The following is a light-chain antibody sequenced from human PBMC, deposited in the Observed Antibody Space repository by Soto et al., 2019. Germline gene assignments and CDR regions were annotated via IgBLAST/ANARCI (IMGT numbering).Light chain of an antibody. CDR2: GNS. Sequence: QSVLTQPPSVSGAPGQRVTISCTGSSSNIGAGYDVHWYQQLPGTAPTVLIYGNSNRPSGVPDRFSGSKSGTSASLAITGLQAEDEADDYCQSYDSSLSAVVFGGGTKLTVL. J-gene: IGLJ2*01. CDR1: SSNIGAGYD. V-gene: IGLV1-40*01. CDR3: QSYDSSLSAVV.